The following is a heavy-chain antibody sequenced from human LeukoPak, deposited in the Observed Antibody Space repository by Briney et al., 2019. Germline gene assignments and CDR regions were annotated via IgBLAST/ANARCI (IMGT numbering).Heavy chain of an antibody. CDR2: IFHSGST. Sequence: KPSETLSLTCTVSGGSINSSSYHWGWIRQPPGKGLEWIGNIFHSGSTYYNPPLKSRVTISVDTSKNQFSLKLNSVTAADTAVYYCARLVAAAGMLLDYWGQGTLVTVSS. CDR3: ARLVAAAGMLLDY. J-gene: IGHJ4*02. D-gene: IGHD6-13*01. CDR1: GGSINSSSYH. V-gene: IGHV4-39*01.